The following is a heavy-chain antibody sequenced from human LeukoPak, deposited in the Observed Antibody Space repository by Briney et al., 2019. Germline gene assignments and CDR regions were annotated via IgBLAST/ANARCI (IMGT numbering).Heavy chain of an antibody. CDR1: GGSLSTYY. CDR2: IYYTGST. V-gene: IGHV4-59*01. J-gene: IGHJ5*02. CDR3: ARASGGYYNNWFDP. Sequence: SETLSLTCTVSGGSLSTYYWSWIRQPPGKGLEWMGYIYYTGSTNHNPSLKSRVAMSVDTSKNQFSLKLNSVTAADTAVYYCARASGGYYNNWFDPWGQGTLVTVSS. D-gene: IGHD3-22*01.